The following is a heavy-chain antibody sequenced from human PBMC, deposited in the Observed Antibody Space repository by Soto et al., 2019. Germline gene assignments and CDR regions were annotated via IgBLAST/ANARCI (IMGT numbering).Heavy chain of an antibody. CDR2: IKSKTEGGTT. Sequence: EVQLVESGGGLVKPGGSLRLSCAASRFTFSNAWMTWVRHTPGKGLEWVGRIKSKTEGGTTNYAAPVKGRFTISRDDSKNTLYLQMNSLKTEDTAVYYCTTGRVTIFGVGHDNWFDPRGQGTLVTVSS. V-gene: IGHV3-15*01. CDR3: TTGRVTIFGVGHDNWFDP. CDR1: RFTFSNAW. D-gene: IGHD3-3*01. J-gene: IGHJ5*02.